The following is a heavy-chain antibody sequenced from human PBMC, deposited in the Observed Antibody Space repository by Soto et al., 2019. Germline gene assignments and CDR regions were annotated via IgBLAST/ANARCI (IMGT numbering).Heavy chain of an antibody. Sequence: QVQLMQSGAEVKKPGSSVKVSCKGSGDTFSTYAISWVRQAPGQGLEWMGGIIPIFGTANYAQKFQGRVTITADESTSTAYMELSSLRSEDTAVYYCAREASSSTLDPWGQGTLVTVS. V-gene: IGHV1-69*01. CDR3: AREASSSTLDP. D-gene: IGHD6-6*01. J-gene: IGHJ5*02. CDR2: IIPIFGTA. CDR1: GDTFSTYA.